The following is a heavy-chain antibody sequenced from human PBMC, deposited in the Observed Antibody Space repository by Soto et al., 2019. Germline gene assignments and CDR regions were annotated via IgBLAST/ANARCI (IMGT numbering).Heavy chain of an antibody. D-gene: IGHD3-16*02. V-gene: IGHV4-39*01. CDR2: IYYSGST. J-gene: IGHJ4*02. CDR3: ERNLYYDYVWGSYRYLYYFDY. CDR1: GGSISSSSYY. Sequence: SEALSLNCTVSGGSISSSSYYWGWIRQPPGKGLEWIGSIYYSGSTYYNPSLKSRVTISVDTSKNQFSLKLSSVTAADTAVYYCERNLYYDYVWGSYRYLYYFDYWGQGTLVTVSS.